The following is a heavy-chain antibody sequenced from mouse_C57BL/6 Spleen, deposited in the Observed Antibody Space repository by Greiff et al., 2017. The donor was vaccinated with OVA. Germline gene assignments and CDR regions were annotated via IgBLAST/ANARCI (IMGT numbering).Heavy chain of an antibody. CDR3: ARVTTVVATDYAMDY. CDR2: ISSGSSTI. J-gene: IGHJ4*01. CDR1: GFTFSDYG. Sequence: EVKVVESGGGLVKPGGSLKLSCAASGFTFSDYGMHWVRQAPEKGLEWVAYISSGSSTIYYADTVKGRFTISIDNAKNTLFLQLTSLRSEDTAMYYCARVTTVVATDYAMDYWGQGTSVTVSS. V-gene: IGHV5-17*01. D-gene: IGHD1-1*01.